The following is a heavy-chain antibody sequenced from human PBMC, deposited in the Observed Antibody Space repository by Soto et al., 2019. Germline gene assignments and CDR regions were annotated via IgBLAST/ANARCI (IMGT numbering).Heavy chain of an antibody. CDR2: ISSGSSNI. CDR1: GFAFRSYN. V-gene: IGHV3-21*01. Sequence: AVGSLRLSCAASGFAFRSYNMNWVRQAPGKGLEWVASISSGSSNIYYADSVKGRFTISRDNAKNSLFLQMDSLRAEDSAVYYCASATVVAATFDFWGQGTLVTVSS. D-gene: IGHD2-15*01. J-gene: IGHJ4*02. CDR3: ASATVVAATFDF.